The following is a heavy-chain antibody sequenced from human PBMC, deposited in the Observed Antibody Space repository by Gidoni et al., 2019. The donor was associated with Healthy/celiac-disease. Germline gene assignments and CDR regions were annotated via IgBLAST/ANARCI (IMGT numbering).Heavy chain of an antibody. V-gene: IGHV4-34*01. CDR1: GGSLSGYY. CDR3: ARGNPYYDSSGYYLLYYFDY. J-gene: IGHJ4*02. CDR2: INHSGST. D-gene: IGHD3-22*01. Sequence: QVQLQQCGAGLLKPSETLSLTCAVYGGSLSGYYWSWIRQPPGKGLEWIGEINHSGSTNYNPSLKSRVTISVDTSKNQFSLKLSSVTAADTAVYYCARGNPYYDSSGYYLLYYFDYWGQGTLVTVSS.